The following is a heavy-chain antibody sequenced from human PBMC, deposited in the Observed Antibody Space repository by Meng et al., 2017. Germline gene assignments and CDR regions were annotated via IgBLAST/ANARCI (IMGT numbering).Heavy chain of an antibody. CDR1: GFTFSSYS. Sequence: GGSLRLSCAASGFTFSSYSMNWVRQAPGKGLEWVSSISSSSSYIYYADSVKGRFTISRDNAKNSLYLQMNSLRAEDTAVYYCARHRTTVTTAFDYWGQGTQVT. D-gene: IGHD4-17*01. V-gene: IGHV3-21*04. J-gene: IGHJ4*02. CDR3: ARHRTTVTTAFDY. CDR2: ISSSSSYI.